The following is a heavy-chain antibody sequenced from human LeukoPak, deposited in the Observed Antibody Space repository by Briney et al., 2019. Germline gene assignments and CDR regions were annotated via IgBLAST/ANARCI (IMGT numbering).Heavy chain of an antibody. CDR2: IYYSGST. J-gene: IGHJ4*02. CDR3: ARDLSLVVPAAQ. D-gene: IGHD2-2*01. V-gene: IGHV4-39*07. Sequence: SETLSLTCTVSGGSISSSSYYWGWIRQPPGKGLEWIGSIYYSGSTYYNPSLKSRVAISVDTSKNQFSLKLSSVTAADTAVYYCARDLSLVVPAAQWGQGTLVTVSS. CDR1: GGSISSSSYY.